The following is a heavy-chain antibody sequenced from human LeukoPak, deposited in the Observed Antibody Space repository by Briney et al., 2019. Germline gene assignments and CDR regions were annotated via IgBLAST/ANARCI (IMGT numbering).Heavy chain of an antibody. J-gene: IGHJ4*02. D-gene: IGHD3-22*01. CDR2: ISGSGGST. CDR1: GFTFSSYA. CDR3: AKNAGYYYDSSAVGQDY. V-gene: IGHV3-23*01. Sequence: PGGSLRLSCAASGFTFSSYAMSWVRPAPGKGLEWVSAISGSGGSTYYAVPGRGPFTMSGDNSKDKLYLQMNSLRAEDTAVYYCAKNAGYYYDSSAVGQDYWGQGTLVTVSS.